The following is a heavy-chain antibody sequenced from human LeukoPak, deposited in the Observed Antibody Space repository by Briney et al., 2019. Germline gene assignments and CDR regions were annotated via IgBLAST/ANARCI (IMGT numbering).Heavy chain of an antibody. CDR2: ISSSSSTI. CDR1: GFTFSSYS. J-gene: IGHJ4*02. CDR3: ARGLEWELLGPFDY. D-gene: IGHD1-26*01. Sequence: PGGSLRLSCAASGFTFSSYSMNWVRQAPGKGLEWVSYISSSSSTIYYADSVKGRFTISRDNAKNSLYLQMNSLRAEDTAVYYCARGLEWELLGPFDYWGQGTLVTVSS. V-gene: IGHV3-48*04.